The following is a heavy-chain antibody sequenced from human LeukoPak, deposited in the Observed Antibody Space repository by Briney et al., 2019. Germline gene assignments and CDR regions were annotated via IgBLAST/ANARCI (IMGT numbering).Heavy chain of an antibody. D-gene: IGHD3-22*01. CDR2: IWYDGSNK. Sequence: GGSLRLSCEASGFTFSTYGMHWVRQAPGKGLEWVAVIWYDGSNKNYADSVKGRFTISRDNSKNTLYLQMNSLRAEDTAVYYCASTTDYYDSSGYYTDYWGQGTLVTVSS. CDR3: ASTTDYYDSSGYYTDY. V-gene: IGHV3-33*01. J-gene: IGHJ4*02. CDR1: GFTFSTYG.